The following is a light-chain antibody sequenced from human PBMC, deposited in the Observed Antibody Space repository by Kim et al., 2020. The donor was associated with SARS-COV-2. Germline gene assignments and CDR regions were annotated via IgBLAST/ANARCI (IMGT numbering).Light chain of an antibody. CDR1: QSVRSSS. CDR3: QQYGTSPGT. CDR2: DAS. J-gene: IGKJ3*01. V-gene: IGKV3-20*01. Sequence: SPGERATLSCRASQSVRSSSLAWYQQKPGQAPRLLIYDASSRATGIPDRLSCSGSGTDFTLTISRLEPEDFAVYYCQQYGTSPGTFGPGTKVDIK.